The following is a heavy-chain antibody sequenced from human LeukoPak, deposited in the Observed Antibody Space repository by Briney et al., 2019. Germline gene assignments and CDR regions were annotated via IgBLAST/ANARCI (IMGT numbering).Heavy chain of an antibody. D-gene: IGHD6-19*01. CDR2: MNPNSGNT. V-gene: IGHV1-8*01. J-gene: IGHJ6*02. Sequence: GASVTVSCTASGYTFTSYDINWVRQATGQGLEWMGWMNPNSGNTGYAQKFQGRVTMTRNTSISTAYMELSSLRSEDTAVYYCARGSNIAVAGRSNYYYGMDVWGQGTTVTVSS. CDR1: GYTFTSYD. CDR3: ARGSNIAVAGRSNYYYGMDV.